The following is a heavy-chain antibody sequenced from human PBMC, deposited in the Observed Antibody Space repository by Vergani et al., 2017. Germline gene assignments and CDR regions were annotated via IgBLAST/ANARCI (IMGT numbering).Heavy chain of an antibody. J-gene: IGHJ4*02. Sequence: QVQLVESGGGVVQPGGSLRLSCAASGFTFSSYGMHWVRQAPGKGLEWVAFIRYDGSNKYYADSVKGRFTISRDNSKNTLYLQMNSLRAEDTAVYYCAKEHYDYVWGSYRSPPGDDWGQGTLVTVSS. V-gene: IGHV3-30*02. D-gene: IGHD3-16*02. CDR3: AKEHYDYVWGSYRSPPGDD. CDR2: IRYDGSNK. CDR1: GFTFSSYG.